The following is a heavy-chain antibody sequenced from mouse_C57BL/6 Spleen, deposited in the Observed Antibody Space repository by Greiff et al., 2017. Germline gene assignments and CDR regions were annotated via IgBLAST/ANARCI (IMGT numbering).Heavy chain of an antibody. CDR3: TRFDGYHAYAMDY. CDR2: IDPETGGT. CDR1: GYTFTDYE. J-gene: IGHJ4*01. Sequence: VQLQQSGAELVRPGASVTLSCKASGYTFTDYEMHWVKQTPVHGLEWIGAIDPETGGTAYNQKFKGKAILTADKSSSTAYMELRSLTSEDSAVYYCTRFDGYHAYAMDYWGQGTSVTVSS. V-gene: IGHV1-15*01. D-gene: IGHD2-3*01.